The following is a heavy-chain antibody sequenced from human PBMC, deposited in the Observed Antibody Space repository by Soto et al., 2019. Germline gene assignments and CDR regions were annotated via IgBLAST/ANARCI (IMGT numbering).Heavy chain of an antibody. CDR2: IYYSGST. CDR1: GGSISNYY. CDR3: ARAVLTATATFDY. D-gene: IGHD2-15*01. Sequence: QVQLQESGPRLVKPSETLSLTCIVSGGSISNYYWSWIRQPPGKGLEWIGYIYYSGSTNYNPSLQSRVTISVDTSKNQFSLKLSSVTAADTAVYYCARAVLTATATFDYWGQGTLVTVSS. V-gene: IGHV4-59*01. J-gene: IGHJ4*02.